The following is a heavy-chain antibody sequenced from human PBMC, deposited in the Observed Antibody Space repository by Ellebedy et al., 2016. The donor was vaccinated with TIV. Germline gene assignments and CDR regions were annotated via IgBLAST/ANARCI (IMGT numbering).Heavy chain of an antibody. CDR2: INQDGSEQ. D-gene: IGHD4-17*01. CDR3: ATDGSYGDYRSPTHAFVM. Sequence: GESLKISCAASGFSFSSYWMTWVRQAPGKGLEWVANINQDGSEQYYVDSVQGRFTISRDNAKHSLNLQMNSVRAEDAAVYFCATDGSYGDYRSPTHAFVMWGQGTLVIVSS. CDR1: GFSFSSYW. V-gene: IGHV3-7*01. J-gene: IGHJ3*02.